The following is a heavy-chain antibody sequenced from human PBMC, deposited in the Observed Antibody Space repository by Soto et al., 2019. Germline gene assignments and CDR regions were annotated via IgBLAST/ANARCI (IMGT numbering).Heavy chain of an antibody. V-gene: IGHV4-4*02. D-gene: IGHD3-9*01. CDR2: IYHSGST. Sequence: PSETLSLTCTVSGGSINSSSNWWSWVRQPPGKGLEWIGEIYHSGSTNYNPSLKSRVTISVDKSKNQFSLKLSSVTAADTAVYYCARDPNGLTTSRDTYILRYYGMDVWGQGTTVTVSS. J-gene: IGHJ6*02. CDR1: GGSINSSSNW. CDR3: ARDPNGLTTSRDTYILRYYGMDV.